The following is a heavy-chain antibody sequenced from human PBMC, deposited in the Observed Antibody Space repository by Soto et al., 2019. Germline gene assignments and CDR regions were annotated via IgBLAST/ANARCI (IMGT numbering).Heavy chain of an antibody. CDR1: GGFVSSSSYS. Sequence: SETLSLTCSVSGGFVSSSSYSWGWIRQSPGKGLEWIGTIYSSENTYYNPSLLSRVTISVDTSKNEFSLGLSSVTAADTAVYYCARLNGYCISTNCHGYYGMDVWGQGTTVTVSS. CDR3: ARLNGYCISTNCHGYYGMDV. CDR2: IYSSENT. D-gene: IGHD2-2*03. J-gene: IGHJ6*02. V-gene: IGHV4-39*01.